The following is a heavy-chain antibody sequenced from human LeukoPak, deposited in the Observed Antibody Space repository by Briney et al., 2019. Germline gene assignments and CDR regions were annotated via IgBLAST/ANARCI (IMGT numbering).Heavy chain of an antibody. J-gene: IGHJ6*02. Sequence: TSVKVSCKASGYTFTSYDINWVRQATGQGLEWMGWMNPNSGNTGYAQKFRGRVTMTRNTSISTAYMELSSLRSEDTAVYYCARGFVVVPAAIHYYYYGMDVWGQGTTVTVSS. CDR3: ARGFVVVPAAIHYYYYGMDV. V-gene: IGHV1-8*01. CDR2: MNPNSGNT. CDR1: GYTFTSYD. D-gene: IGHD2-2*02.